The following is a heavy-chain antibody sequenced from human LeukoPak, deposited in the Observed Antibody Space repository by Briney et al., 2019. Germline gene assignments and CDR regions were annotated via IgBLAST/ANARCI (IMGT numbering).Heavy chain of an antibody. V-gene: IGHV3-15*01. D-gene: IGHD3-22*01. J-gene: IGHJ4*02. CDR3: TYYYDSSGYPTFDY. CDR1: GFTFSNAW. Sequence: QAGGSLRLSCAASGFTFSNAWMSWVRQAPGKGLEWVGRIKSKTDGGTTDYAAPVKGRFTISRDDSKNTLYLQMNSLRSEDTAIYYCTYYYDSSGYPTFDYWGQGTLVTVSS. CDR2: IKSKTDGGTT.